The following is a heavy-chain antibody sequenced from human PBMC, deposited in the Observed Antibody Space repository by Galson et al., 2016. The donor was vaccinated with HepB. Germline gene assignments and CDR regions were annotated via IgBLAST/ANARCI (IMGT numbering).Heavy chain of an antibody. Sequence: SETLSLTCSVSGGSITSRSSYWGWIRQAPGETLEWIGSAFYTGKSFYSRSLRSRVDISLDTSKNQFSLNLHSVTAADTALYYCASPGDDYESSGTFLYWGQGILVTVSS. J-gene: IGHJ4*02. D-gene: IGHD3-22*01. CDR1: GGSITSRSSY. CDR2: AFYTGKS. CDR3: ASPGDDYESSGTFLY. V-gene: IGHV4-39*01.